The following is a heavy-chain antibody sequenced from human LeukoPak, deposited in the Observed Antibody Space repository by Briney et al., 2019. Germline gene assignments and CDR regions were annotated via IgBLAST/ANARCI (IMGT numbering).Heavy chain of an antibody. D-gene: IGHD3-10*01. Sequence: GGSLRLSCAASGFTFSSYRMNWVRRAPGKGLEWVSYISSSSSTIYYADSVKGRFTISRDNAKNSLYLQMNSLRAEDTAVYYCAKDRGIISDYWGQGTLVTVSS. V-gene: IGHV3-48*01. CDR2: ISSSSSTI. J-gene: IGHJ4*02. CDR1: GFTFSSYR. CDR3: AKDRGIISDY.